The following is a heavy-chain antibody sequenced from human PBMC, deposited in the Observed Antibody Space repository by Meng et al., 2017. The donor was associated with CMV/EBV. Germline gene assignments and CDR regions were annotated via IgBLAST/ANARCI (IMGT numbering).Heavy chain of an antibody. CDR2: ISWNGYSI. Sequence: SLKISCAASGFTFETSAMHWVRQAPGTGLEWVSGISWNGYSIAYAASVKGRFTISRDDAKNSLYLQMNSLRAEDTALYYCTKDAGYTYGATYYYYGLDVWGQGTTVTVSS. V-gene: IGHV3-9*01. D-gene: IGHD5-18*01. J-gene: IGHJ6*02. CDR3: TKDAGYTYGATYYYYGLDV. CDR1: GFTFETSA.